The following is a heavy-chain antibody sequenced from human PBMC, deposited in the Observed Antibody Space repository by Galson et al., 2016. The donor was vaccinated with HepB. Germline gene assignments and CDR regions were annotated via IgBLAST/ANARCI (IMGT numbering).Heavy chain of an antibody. J-gene: IGHJ5*02. Sequence: VKVSCKASGYTFTSYAIHWVRQAPGQRLEWMGWTNNANGNTEYSQSFQGRVTFTRDTSASTAYMELSSLRSDDTALYYCSTGGGYNWFDPWGQGTLVTVPS. CDR3: STGGGYNWFDP. CDR1: GYTFTSYA. D-gene: IGHD6-25*01. CDR2: TNNANGNT. V-gene: IGHV1-3*04.